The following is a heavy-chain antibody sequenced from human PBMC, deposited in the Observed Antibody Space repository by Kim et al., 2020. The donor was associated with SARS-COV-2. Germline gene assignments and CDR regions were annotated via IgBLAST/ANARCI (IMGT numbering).Heavy chain of an antibody. CDR1: GYTLTELS. CDR3: ATWEGANSKTYYFDY. V-gene: IGHV1-24*01. D-gene: IGHD1-26*01. J-gene: IGHJ4*02. CDR2: FDPEDGET. Sequence: ASVKVSCKVSGYTLTELSMHWVRQAPGKGLEWMGGFDPEDGETIYAQKFQGRVTMTEDTSTDTAYMELSSLRSEDTAVYYCATWEGANSKTYYFDYWGQGTLVTVSS.